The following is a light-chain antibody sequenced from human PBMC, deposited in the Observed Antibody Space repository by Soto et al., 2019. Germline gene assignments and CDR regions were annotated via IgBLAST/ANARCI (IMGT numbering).Light chain of an antibody. V-gene: IGLV2-14*01. CDR1: SSDVGGYNY. J-gene: IGLJ2*01. CDR3: SSYTSGSTLVV. Sequence: QSALTQPASVSGSPGQSITISCTGTSSDVGGYNYVSWYQQQPGKAPKLMIYDVNNRPSGVSNRFSGSKSGNTASLTISGLQAEDEADYYCSSYTSGSTLVVFGGGTKLTVL. CDR2: DVN.